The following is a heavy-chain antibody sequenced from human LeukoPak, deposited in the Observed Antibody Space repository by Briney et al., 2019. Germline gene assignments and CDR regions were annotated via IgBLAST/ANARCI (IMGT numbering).Heavy chain of an antibody. D-gene: IGHD3-3*01. V-gene: IGHV4-39*01. CDR2: IYYSGST. CDR1: GGSISSSSYY. J-gene: IGHJ4*02. Sequence: PSETLSLTCIVSGGSISSSSYYWGWIRQRPGKGLEWIGSIYYSGSTYYNPSLKSRVTISVDTSKNQFSLKLSSVTAADTAVYYCARQNGNDFSSGRYSHYWGRGSLVGVCS. CDR3: ARQNGNDFSSGRYSHY.